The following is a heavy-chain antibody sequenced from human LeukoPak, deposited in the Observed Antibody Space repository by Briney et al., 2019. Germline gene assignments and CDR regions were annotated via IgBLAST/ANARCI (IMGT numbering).Heavy chain of an antibody. CDR1: GFTMRTYG. V-gene: IGHV3-23*01. CDR3: ATGHYGSENYYNPAY. J-gene: IGHJ4*02. D-gene: IGHD3-10*01. CDR2: TPGGGDNT. Sequence: PGGSLRLSCVASGFTMRTYGMSWVRQGPGKGLEWVSGTPGGGDNTYYADSVKGRFTIARDNDDTPLSPQMNSLTAEDTAAHSCATGHYGSENYYNPAYCGQGTLLTAPS.